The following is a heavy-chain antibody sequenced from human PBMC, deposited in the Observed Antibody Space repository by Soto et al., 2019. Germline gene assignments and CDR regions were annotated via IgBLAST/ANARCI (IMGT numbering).Heavy chain of an antibody. V-gene: IGHV5-10-1*01. CDR3: ARRGSGGYYYYYYGMDV. CDR2: IDPSDSYT. J-gene: IGHJ6*02. D-gene: IGHD6-25*01. Sequence: PRESLTISCKGSGYSFPSYWISWVRQIPGKGLEWMGRIDPSDSYTNYSPSFQGHVTISADKSISTAYLQWSSLKASDTAMYYCARRGSGGYYYYYYGMDVWGQGTTVTVSS. CDR1: GYSFPSYW.